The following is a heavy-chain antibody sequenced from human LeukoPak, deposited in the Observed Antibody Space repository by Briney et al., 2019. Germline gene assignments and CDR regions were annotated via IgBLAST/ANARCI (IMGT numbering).Heavy chain of an antibody. CDR1: GFTFNTYW. CDR2: IKGDGTAT. CDR3: ARYCSSASRGDLGS. Sequence: PGGSLRLSCAASGFTFNTYWMAWVRQTPGKGLQWVAGIKGDGTATNYVDSVKGRFTISRDNAKNLLYLQMNSLRSEDTAVFYCARYCSSASRGDLGSWGQGTQVTVSS. J-gene: IGHJ4*02. V-gene: IGHV3-7*01. D-gene: IGHD2-2*01.